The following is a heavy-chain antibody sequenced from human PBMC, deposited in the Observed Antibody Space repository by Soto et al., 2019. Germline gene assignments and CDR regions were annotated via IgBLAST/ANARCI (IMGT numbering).Heavy chain of an antibody. CDR3: ARDRVAAAGTDWYFDL. D-gene: IGHD6-13*01. CDR1: GGTFSSYA. J-gene: IGHJ2*01. CDR2: IIPIFGTA. Sequence: QVQLVQSGAELKKPGSSVKVSCKASGGTFSSYAISWVRQAPGQGLEWMGGIIPIFGTANYAQKFQGRVTITADESTSTAYMELSSLRSEDTAVYYCARDRVAAAGTDWYFDLWGRGTLFTVSS. V-gene: IGHV1-69*12.